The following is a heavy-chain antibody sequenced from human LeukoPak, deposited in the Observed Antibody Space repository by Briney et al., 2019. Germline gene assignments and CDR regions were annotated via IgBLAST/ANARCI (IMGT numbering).Heavy chain of an antibody. CDR2: ISYDGSNK. J-gene: IGHJ6*03. V-gene: IGHV3-30*15. D-gene: IGHD1-14*01. CDR3: ARPGTTRRYYFYYMDV. Sequence: GGSLRLSCAASGFSFSSYAMHWVRQAPGKGLEWVAVISYDGSNKFYADSVRGRFTISRDNSKNTLYLQMSSLRLEDTAVYYCARPGTTRRYYFYYMDVWGKGTTVTVSS. CDR1: GFSFSSYA.